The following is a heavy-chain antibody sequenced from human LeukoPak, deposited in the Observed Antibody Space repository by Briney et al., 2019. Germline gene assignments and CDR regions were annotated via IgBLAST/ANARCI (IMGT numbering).Heavy chain of an antibody. CDR3: FLAGPLEGGY. D-gene: IGHD6-19*01. Sequence: ASVKVSCKASGYTFTSYDINWVRQATGQGLEWMGWMNPNSGNTGYAQKFQGRVTITRNTSISTAYMELSSLRSDDTAVYYCFLAGPLEGGYWGQGTLVAVSS. CDR2: MNPNSGNT. J-gene: IGHJ4*02. CDR1: GYTFTSYD. V-gene: IGHV1-8*03.